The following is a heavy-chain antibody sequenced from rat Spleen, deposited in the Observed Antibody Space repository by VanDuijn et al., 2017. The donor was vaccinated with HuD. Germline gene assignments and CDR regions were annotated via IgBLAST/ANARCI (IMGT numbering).Heavy chain of an antibody. CDR2: ISSGGGGT. J-gene: IGHJ2*01. CDR3: ALREGFTY. V-gene: IGHV5-31*01. D-gene: IGHD1-11*01. Sequence: EVQLVESGGGLVQPGRSLKLSCVASGFTFNNYWMAWIRQAPGKGLEWVASISSGGGGTYYPDSVKGRFTISRDNAKSTLYLQMDSLRSEDTATYYCALREGFTYWGQGVMVTVSS. CDR1: GFTFNNYW.